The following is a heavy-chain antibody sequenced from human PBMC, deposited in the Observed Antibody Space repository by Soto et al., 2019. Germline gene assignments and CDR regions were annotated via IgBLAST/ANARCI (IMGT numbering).Heavy chain of an antibody. CDR3: AAGAGVATIIGYYYGMDV. V-gene: IGHV1-58*01. CDR1: GFTFTSSA. Sequence: ASVKVSCKASGFTFTSSAVQWVRQARGQRLEWIGWIVVGSGNTNYAQKFQERVTITRDMSTSTAYMELSSLRSEDTAVYYCAAGAGVATIIGYYYGMDVWGQGTTVTVSS. J-gene: IGHJ6*02. CDR2: IVVGSGNT. D-gene: IGHD5-12*01.